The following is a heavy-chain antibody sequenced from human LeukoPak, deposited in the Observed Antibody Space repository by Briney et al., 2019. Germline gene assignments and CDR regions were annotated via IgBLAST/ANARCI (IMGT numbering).Heavy chain of an antibody. CDR3: AKDLARYCFDY. CDR1: GFTFSSYG. Sequence: PGRSLRLSCAASGFTFSSYGMHWVRQAPGKGLEWVAVISYDGSNKYYADSVKGRFTISRDNSKNTLYLQMNSLRAEDTAVYYCAKDLARYCFDYWGQGTLVTVSS. V-gene: IGHV3-30*18. CDR2: ISYDGSNK. J-gene: IGHJ4*02.